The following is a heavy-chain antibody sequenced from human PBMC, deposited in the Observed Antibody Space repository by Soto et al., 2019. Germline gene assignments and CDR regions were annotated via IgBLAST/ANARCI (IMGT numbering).Heavy chain of an antibody. D-gene: IGHD6-6*01. Sequence: ASVKVSCKASGGTFSSYTISWVRQAPGQGLEWMGRIIPILGIANYAQKFQGRVTITADKSTSTAYMGLSSLRSEDTAVYYCARDGQINSSSSVDYYYYYMDVWGKGTTVTVSS. CDR1: GGTFSSYT. J-gene: IGHJ6*03. CDR2: IIPILGIA. CDR3: ARDGQINSSSSVDYYYYYMDV. V-gene: IGHV1-69*02.